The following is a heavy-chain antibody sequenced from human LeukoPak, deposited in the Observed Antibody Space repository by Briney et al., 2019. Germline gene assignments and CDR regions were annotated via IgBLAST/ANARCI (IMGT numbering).Heavy chain of an antibody. Sequence: QPGGSLRLSCAASGFTFSSYAMHWVRQAPRKGLEYVSAISSNGGSTYYANSVKGRFTISRDNSKNTLYLQMGSLRAEDMAVYYCARDYGAVAGTSFLGWFDPWGQGTLVTVSS. J-gene: IGHJ5*02. CDR2: ISSNGGST. D-gene: IGHD6-19*01. CDR1: GFTFSSYA. CDR3: ARDYGAVAGTSFLGWFDP. V-gene: IGHV3-64*01.